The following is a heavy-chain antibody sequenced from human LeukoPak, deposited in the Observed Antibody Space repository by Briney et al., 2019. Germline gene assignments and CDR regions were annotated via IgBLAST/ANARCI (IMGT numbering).Heavy chain of an antibody. CDR3: ARGIRRGLHSFYSSSWYGGGYYFDY. J-gene: IGHJ4*02. CDR2: IYYSGST. D-gene: IGHD6-13*01. Sequence: PSETLSLTCTVSGASISSYYWSWIRQPPGKGLEWIGYIYYSGSTNYNPSLKSRVTISVDTSKNQFSLKLSSVTAADMAVYYCARGIRRGLHSFYSSSWYGGGYYFDYWGQGTLVTVSS. CDR1: GASISSYY. V-gene: IGHV4-59*12.